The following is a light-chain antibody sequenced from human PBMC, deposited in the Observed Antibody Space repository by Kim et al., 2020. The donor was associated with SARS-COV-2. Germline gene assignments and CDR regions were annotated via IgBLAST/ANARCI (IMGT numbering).Light chain of an antibody. V-gene: IGLV3-21*04. J-gene: IGLJ3*02. Sequence: SYELTQPPSVSVAPGKTARITCGGNNIRSKSVHWYQQKPGQAHVLVIYYDRDRTSGIPERFYGYNTGNTATLTISRVEAGDEADYYCQEWDSSSEHPVFG. CDR1: NIRSKS. CDR3: QEWDSSSEHPV. CDR2: YDR.